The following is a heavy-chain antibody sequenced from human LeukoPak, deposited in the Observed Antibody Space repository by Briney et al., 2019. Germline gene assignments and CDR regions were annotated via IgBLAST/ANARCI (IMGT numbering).Heavy chain of an antibody. CDR2: IRDSGEKA. CDR1: GFTFTSAS. Sequence: GSLRFSCVTSGFTFTSASMSWVRQTPGKGLEWVSGIRDSGEKAYYADSVKGRFTISMDNSRNTLYLQMNSLRAEDTALYYCAKASGQLWSYYFDSWGQGTLVAVSS. J-gene: IGHJ4*02. D-gene: IGHD3-10*01. V-gene: IGHV3-23*01. CDR3: AKASGQLWSYYFDS.